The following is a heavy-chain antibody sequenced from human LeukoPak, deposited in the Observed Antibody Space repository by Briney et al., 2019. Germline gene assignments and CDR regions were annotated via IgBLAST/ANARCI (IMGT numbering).Heavy chain of an antibody. CDR3: ASGEMVVAAPFDY. J-gene: IGHJ4*02. Sequence: PSETLSLTCTVSGGSISSYYWSWIRQPPGKGLEWIGYIYYSGSTNYNPSLKSRVTISVDTSKNQFSLKLSSVTAADTAVYYCASGEMVVAAPFDYWGQGTLVTVSS. CDR2: IYYSGST. CDR1: GGSISSYY. D-gene: IGHD2-15*01. V-gene: IGHV4-59*01.